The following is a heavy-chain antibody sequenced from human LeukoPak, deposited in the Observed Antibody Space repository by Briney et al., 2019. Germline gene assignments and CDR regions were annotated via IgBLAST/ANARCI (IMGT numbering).Heavy chain of an antibody. D-gene: IGHD3-10*01. V-gene: IGHV4-39*01. CDR1: GGSISSVDYY. Sequence: SETLSLTCTVSGGSISSVDYYWRWIRQPPGKGLEWIGIISYSGITHYNPSLKSRVTISGATSKNQFSRRMTVVTAADTAVYSCARLRVAMVRGVPYFDSWGQGALVTASS. CDR2: ISYSGIT. J-gene: IGHJ4*02. CDR3: ARLRVAMVRGVPYFDS.